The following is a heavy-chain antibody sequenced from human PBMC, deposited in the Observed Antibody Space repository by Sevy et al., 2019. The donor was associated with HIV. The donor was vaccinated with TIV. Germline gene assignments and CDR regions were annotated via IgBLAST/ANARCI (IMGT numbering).Heavy chain of an antibody. CDR3: AREAMVRGVIITPHFDY. CDR2: IKKDGSEK. D-gene: IGHD3-10*01. CDR1: GFTFSSYW. J-gene: IGHJ4*02. V-gene: IGHV3-7*01. Sequence: GGSLRLSCAASGFTFSSYWMSWVRQAPGKGLEWVANIKKDGSEKYYVDSVKGRFTISRDNAKNSLYLQMNSLRAEDTAVYYCAREAMVRGVIITPHFDYWGQGTLVTVSS.